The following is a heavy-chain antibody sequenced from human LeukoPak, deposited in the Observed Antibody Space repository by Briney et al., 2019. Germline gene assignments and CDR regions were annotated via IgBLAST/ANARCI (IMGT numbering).Heavy chain of an antibody. CDR1: GFTFSSYS. J-gene: IGHJ4*02. CDR3: ARDKGGMVPFDH. V-gene: IGHV3-21*01. D-gene: IGHD3-10*01. Sequence: GGSLRLSCAASGFTFSSYSMNWVRQAPGKGLEWVSSISSSSSYIYYADSVKGRFTISRDNAKNSLYLQMNSLRPEDTAMYFCARDKGGMVPFDHWGQGTLVTVSS. CDR2: ISSSSSYI.